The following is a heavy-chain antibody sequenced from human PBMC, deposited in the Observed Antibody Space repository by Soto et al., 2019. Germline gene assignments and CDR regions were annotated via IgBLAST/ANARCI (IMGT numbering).Heavy chain of an antibody. J-gene: IGHJ4*02. CDR3: AKNPPPNFWSGYYEAYYFDY. CDR2: ISGSGGST. D-gene: IGHD3-3*01. V-gene: IGHV3-23*01. CDR1: GFTFSSYA. Sequence: EVQLLESGGGLVQPGGSLRLSCAASGFTFSSYAMSWVRQAPGKGLEWVSAISGSGGSTYYADSVKGRFTISRDNSKNTLYLQMNSLRAEDTAVYYCAKNPPPNFWSGYYEAYYFDYWGQGTLVTVSS.